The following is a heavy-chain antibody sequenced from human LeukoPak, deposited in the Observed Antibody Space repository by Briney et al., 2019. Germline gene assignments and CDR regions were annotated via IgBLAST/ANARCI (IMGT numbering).Heavy chain of an antibody. CDR2: IQYDGSNE. CDR3: AKGARYFDI. V-gene: IGHV3-30*02. J-gene: IGHJ4*02. CDR1: GFTFSSYG. Sequence: SGGSLRLSCAASGFTFSSYGMHWVRQAPGKGLEWVAYIQYDGSNEQYAHSVKGRFTISRDNSKNTLYLQMNSLRAEDTAVYYCAKGARYFDIWGQGTLVTVSS. D-gene: IGHD3-16*02.